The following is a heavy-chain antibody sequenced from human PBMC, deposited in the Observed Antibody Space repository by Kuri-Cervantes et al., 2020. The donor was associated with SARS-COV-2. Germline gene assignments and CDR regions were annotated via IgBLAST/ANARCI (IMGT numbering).Heavy chain of an antibody. CDR3: ARGGCSYEY. CDR1: GGSISSYY. V-gene: IGHV4-59*01. CDR2: IYYSGST. J-gene: IGHJ4*02. Sequence: GSLRLSCTVSGGSISSYYWSWIRQPPGKGLEWIGYIYYSGSTNYNPSLKSRVTISADTSKNEFSLKLKSVTAADTAVYYCARGGCSYEYWGQGTRVTVS. D-gene: IGHD2-15*01.